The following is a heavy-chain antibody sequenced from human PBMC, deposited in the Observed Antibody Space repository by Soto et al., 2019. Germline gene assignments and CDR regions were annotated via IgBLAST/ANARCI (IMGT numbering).Heavy chain of an antibody. J-gene: IGHJ3*02. CDR2: IYSGGST. D-gene: IGHD2-15*01. Sequence: GGSLRLSCAASGFTVSSNYMSWVRQAPGKGLEWVSVIYSGGSTYYADSVKGRFTISRDNSKNTLYLQMNSLRAEDTAVYYCARDRDCSGGSCYLDAFDIWGQGTMVTVS. CDR3: ARDRDCSGGSCYLDAFDI. V-gene: IGHV3-66*01. CDR1: GFTVSSNY.